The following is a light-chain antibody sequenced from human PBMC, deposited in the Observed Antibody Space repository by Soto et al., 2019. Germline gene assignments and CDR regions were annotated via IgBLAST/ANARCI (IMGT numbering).Light chain of an antibody. CDR2: AAS. CDR1: QSVSQY. Sequence: EIVLTQSPGTLSWSLGERATLSCRASQSVSQYLAWYQQKPGQAPRLLIYAASSRASGIPDRFSGSGSGTDFTLTINGLEPEEFAVYYCQQYATSARLTFGPGTNVDI. CDR3: QQYATSARLT. J-gene: IGKJ3*01. V-gene: IGKV3-20*01.